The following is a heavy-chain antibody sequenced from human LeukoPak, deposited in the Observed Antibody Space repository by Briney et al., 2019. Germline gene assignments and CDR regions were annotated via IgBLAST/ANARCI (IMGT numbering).Heavy chain of an antibody. Sequence: PSQTLSLTCTVSGGSVSSGGYYWSWIRQHPGKGLEWIGYIYYSGSTYYNPSLKSRVTMSVDKSQNQFSLKLSSVTAADTAVYYCAREGTGTPSFDYWGQGILVTVSS. J-gene: IGHJ4*02. V-gene: IGHV4-31*03. CDR3: AREGTGTPSFDY. CDR1: GGSVSSGGYY. CDR2: IYYSGST. D-gene: IGHD1-7*01.